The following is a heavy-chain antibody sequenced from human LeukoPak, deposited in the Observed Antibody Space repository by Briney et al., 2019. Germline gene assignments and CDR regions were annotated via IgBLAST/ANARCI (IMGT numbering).Heavy chain of an antibody. CDR1: GFTFSNFA. V-gene: IGHV3-23*01. CDR3: AKRSGGPSPFDY. D-gene: IGHD3-3*01. Sequence: GGSLRLSCTASGFTFSNFAMSWVRQAPGKGLEWISVINNSGDYTYYADSVKGRFTISRDNAKNTLFLQMNSLRADDTAVYYCAKRSGGPSPFDYWGQGALVTVSS. J-gene: IGHJ4*02. CDR2: INNSGDYT.